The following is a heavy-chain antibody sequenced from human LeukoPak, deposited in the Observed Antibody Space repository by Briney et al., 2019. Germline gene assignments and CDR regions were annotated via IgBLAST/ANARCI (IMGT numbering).Heavy chain of an antibody. V-gene: IGHV3-30*18. D-gene: IGHD5-18*01. Sequence: GGSLRLSCAASGFTFSSYGMHWVRQAPGKGLEWVAVISYDGSNKYYADSVKGRFTISRDNSKNTLYLQMNSLRAEDTAVYYCAKADSYGCFDYWGQGTLVTVSS. CDR2: ISYDGSNK. CDR1: GFTFSSYG. J-gene: IGHJ4*02. CDR3: AKADSYGCFDY.